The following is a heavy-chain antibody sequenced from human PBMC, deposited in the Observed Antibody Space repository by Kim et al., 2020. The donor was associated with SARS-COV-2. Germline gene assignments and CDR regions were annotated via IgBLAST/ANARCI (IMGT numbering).Heavy chain of an antibody. D-gene: IGHD3-9*01. Sequence: SETLSLTCTVSGGSISSSNYCWGWIRQPPGKGLEWIATIYYSGSTHYDPSLKSRVTISVDKSKNQFSLRLSSVTAADTAVYYCAGGATTGFAYWGQGTLVTVFS. J-gene: IGHJ4*02. CDR1: GGSISSSNYC. CDR2: IYYSGST. CDR3: AGGATTGFAY. V-gene: IGHV4-39*07.